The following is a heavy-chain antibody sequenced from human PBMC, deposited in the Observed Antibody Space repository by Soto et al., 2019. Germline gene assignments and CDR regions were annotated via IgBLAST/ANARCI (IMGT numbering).Heavy chain of an antibody. Sequence: ASVKVSCKASGYTFTSYGISWVRQAPGQGLEWMGWISAYNGNTNYAQKLQGRVTMTTDTSTSTAYMELRSLRSDDTAVYYCARPSLRFLEWSTPYYYYMDVWGKGTTVTVSS. V-gene: IGHV1-18*01. CDR1: GYTFTSYG. CDR3: ARPSLRFLEWSTPYYYYMDV. D-gene: IGHD3-3*01. CDR2: ISAYNGNT. J-gene: IGHJ6*03.